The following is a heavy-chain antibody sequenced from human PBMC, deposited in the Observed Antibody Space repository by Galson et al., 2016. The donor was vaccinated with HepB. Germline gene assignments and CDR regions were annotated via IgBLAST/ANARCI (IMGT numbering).Heavy chain of an antibody. CDR3: ARELRFLEWAHNYHYGMDV. V-gene: IGHV1-18*01. CDR2: ISGYNGIS. J-gene: IGHJ6*02. Sequence: SVKVSCKASGYTFNSYGLSWVRQAPGEGLEWMGWISGYNGISKYAQKFQDRVTMTTDTSTNTAYMELRSLRSDDTAVYYCARELRFLEWAHNYHYGMDVLGQGTTVTVSS. CDR1: GYTFNSYG. D-gene: IGHD3-3*01.